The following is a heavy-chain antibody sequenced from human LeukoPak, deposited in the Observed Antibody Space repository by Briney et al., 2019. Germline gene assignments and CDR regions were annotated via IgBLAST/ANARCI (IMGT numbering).Heavy chain of an antibody. V-gene: IGHV3-23*01. CDR1: GFTFSSYA. J-gene: IGHJ4*02. CDR2: ISGSGGST. Sequence: GGSLRLSCAASGFTFSSYAMSWVRQAPGKGLEWVSAISGSGGSTYYADSVKGRFTISRDNSKNTLYLQMNSLRAEDTAVYYCAKGLAPRYPRNSGYYFDYWGQGTLVTVSS. D-gene: IGHD5-12*01. CDR3: AKGLAPRYPRNSGYYFDY.